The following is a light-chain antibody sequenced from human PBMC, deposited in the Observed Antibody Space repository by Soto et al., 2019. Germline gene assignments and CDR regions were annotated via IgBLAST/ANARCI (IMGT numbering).Light chain of an antibody. CDR2: GAS. CDR1: QSVNSY. Sequence: EKVMTQSPATLSMSPGERATLSCRASQSVNSYLAWYQQKPGQAPRLLIYGASTRATGIPARFSGSGSGTEFTLTISSLQSEDFAVYYCQQYTNWPSWTFGQGTKVEIK. V-gene: IGKV3-15*01. J-gene: IGKJ1*01. CDR3: QQYTNWPSWT.